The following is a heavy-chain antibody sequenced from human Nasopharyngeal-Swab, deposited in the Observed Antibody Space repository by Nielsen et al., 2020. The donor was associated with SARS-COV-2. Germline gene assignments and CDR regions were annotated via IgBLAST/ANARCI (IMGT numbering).Heavy chain of an antibody. CDR2: IGDKDHNYAT. V-gene: IGHV3-73*01. CDR1: GLIFSASA. CDR3: TTDFYFDY. Sequence: KISRAASGLIFSASAIHWVRQASGKGLGWVGRIGDKDHNYATTYGASVQGRFTISRDDSKNTAFLQMDSLKTEDTALYYCTTDFYFDYWGQGTLVTVSS. J-gene: IGHJ4*02.